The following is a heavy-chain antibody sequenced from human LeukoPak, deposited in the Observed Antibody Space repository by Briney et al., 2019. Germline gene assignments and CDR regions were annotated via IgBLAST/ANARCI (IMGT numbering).Heavy chain of an antibody. CDR2: IWYHGSET. J-gene: IGHJ6*03. D-gene: IGHD2-2*01. Sequence: GGSLRLSCAASGFTFSTYGMHWVRQAPGKGLEWVAVIWYHGSETSYADSVKGRLTISRDNSKYTLYLQMNGLRAEDTAVYYCARISCTSCSAMYYMDVWGKGTTVTVSS. V-gene: IGHV3-33*01. CDR3: ARISCTSCSAMYYMDV. CDR1: GFTFSTYG.